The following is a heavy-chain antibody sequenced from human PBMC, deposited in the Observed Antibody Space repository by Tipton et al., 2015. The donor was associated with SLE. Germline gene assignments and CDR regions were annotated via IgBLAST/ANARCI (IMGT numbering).Heavy chain of an antibody. Sequence: LRLSCTVSGGSISSYYWSWIRQPPGKGLEWIGYIYYSGSTNYNPSLKSRVTISVDTSKNQFSLKLSSVTAADTAVYYCAGGQQPPQFDYWGQGTLVTVSS. J-gene: IGHJ4*02. CDR1: GGSISSYY. D-gene: IGHD6-13*01. CDR3: AGGQQPPQFDY. V-gene: IGHV4-59*01. CDR2: IYYSGST.